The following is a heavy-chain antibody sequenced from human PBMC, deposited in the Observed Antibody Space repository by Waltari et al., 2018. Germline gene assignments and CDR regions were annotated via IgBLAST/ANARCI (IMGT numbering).Heavy chain of an antibody. J-gene: IGHJ5*02. D-gene: IGHD3-16*01. V-gene: IGHV3-48*01. CDR2: ISGSSATI. Sequence: EVQLVESGGGLVVPGGSLRLSCVGSGFNFRSHSINWVRQAPGKGVEWISYISGSSATINYADSVKGRVTVPRDNAESSVFLQMNSLGAEDTAVYYCARGGGWFDPWGQGTLVTVSS. CDR3: ARGGGWFDP. CDR1: GFNFRSHS.